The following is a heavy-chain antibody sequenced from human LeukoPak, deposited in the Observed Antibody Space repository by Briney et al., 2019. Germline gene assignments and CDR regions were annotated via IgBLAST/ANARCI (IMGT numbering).Heavy chain of an antibody. CDR2: IYSGGST. V-gene: IGHV3-53*01. D-gene: IGHD6-13*01. Sequence: GGSLRLSCAASGFTFSSYAMSWVRQAPGKGLEWVSVIYSGGSTYYADSVKGRFTISRDNSKNTLYLQMNSLRAEDTAVYYCARSLSTAATAAGYWGQGTLVTVSS. CDR3: ARSLSTAATAAGY. CDR1: GFTFSSYA. J-gene: IGHJ4*02.